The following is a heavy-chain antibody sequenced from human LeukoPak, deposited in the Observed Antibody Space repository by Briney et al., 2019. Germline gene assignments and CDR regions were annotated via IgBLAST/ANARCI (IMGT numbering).Heavy chain of an antibody. CDR3: ARTSNTVTTGASYFDY. Sequence: PGGSLRLSCAASGFTFSSFSMTWVRQAPGKGLEWVSSISSSSSYIYYADSVKGRFAISRDNAKNSLYLQMNSLRAEDTAVYYCARTSNTVTTGASYFDYWGQGILVTVSS. CDR1: GFTFSSFS. CDR2: ISSSSSYI. D-gene: IGHD4-17*01. V-gene: IGHV3-21*01. J-gene: IGHJ4*02.